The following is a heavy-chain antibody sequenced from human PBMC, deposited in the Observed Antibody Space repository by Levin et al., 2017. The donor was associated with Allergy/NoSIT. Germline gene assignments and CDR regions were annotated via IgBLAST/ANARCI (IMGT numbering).Heavy chain of an antibody. Sequence: SQTLSLTCIVSGGSISTGSNYWSWIRQPAAKGLEWIGRISTSGNIDYNPSLKSRVTISRDTSKNQFSLKLSSVTAADTAVYYCARERAVTTVDYWGQGTLVTVSS. V-gene: IGHV4-61*02. J-gene: IGHJ4*02. CDR1: GGSISTGSNY. D-gene: IGHD4-17*01. CDR2: ISTSGNI. CDR3: ARERAVTTVDY.